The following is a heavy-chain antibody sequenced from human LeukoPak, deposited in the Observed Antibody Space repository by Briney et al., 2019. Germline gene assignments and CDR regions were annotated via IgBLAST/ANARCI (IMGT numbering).Heavy chain of an antibody. CDR2: TYYRSKWYN. J-gene: IGHJ5*02. Sequence: SQTLSLTCAISEDSVSSNSAAWSSIRQSPSSGLEWLGRTYYRSKWYNDYAVSVKSRITINPDTSKNQFSLQLNSVTPEDTAVYYCARDLGTPQTNWFDPWGQGTLVTVSS. CDR1: EDSVSSNSAA. V-gene: IGHV6-1*01. D-gene: IGHD2-15*01. CDR3: ARDLGTPQTNWFDP.